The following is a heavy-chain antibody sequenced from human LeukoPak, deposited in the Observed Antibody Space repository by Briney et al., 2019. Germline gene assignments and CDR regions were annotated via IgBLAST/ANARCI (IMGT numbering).Heavy chain of an antibody. CDR2: IYTSGST. J-gene: IGHJ3*02. CDR1: GGSISSGSYY. Sequence: SQTLSLTCTASGGSISSGSYYWSWIRQPAGKGLEWIGRIYTSGSTNYNPSLKSRVTISVDTSKNQFSLKLSSVTAADTAVHYCARETTMIVVVITDAFDIWGQGTMVTVSS. D-gene: IGHD3-22*01. CDR3: ARETTMIVVVITDAFDI. V-gene: IGHV4-61*02.